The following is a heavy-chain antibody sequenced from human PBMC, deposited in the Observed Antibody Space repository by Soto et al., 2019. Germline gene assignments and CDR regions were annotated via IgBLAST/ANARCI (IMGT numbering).Heavy chain of an antibody. Sequence: QLQLQESGPGLVKPSETLSLTCTVSGGSISSSSITYYWGWIRQPPGKGPEWIGGIHSSGSAYYNPSLKSRVTVSIDVSKTEFSLKLSSVTAADTAVYYCARRPRAVAGMDNWFDPWGQGILVTVSS. CDR1: GGSISSSSITYY. D-gene: IGHD6-19*01. V-gene: IGHV4-39*01. CDR2: IHSSGSA. J-gene: IGHJ5*02. CDR3: ARRPRAVAGMDNWFDP.